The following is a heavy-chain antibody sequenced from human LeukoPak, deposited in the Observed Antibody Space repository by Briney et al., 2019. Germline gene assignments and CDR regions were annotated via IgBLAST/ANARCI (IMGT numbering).Heavy chain of an antibody. Sequence: SETLSLTCTVSGGSISSGGYYWSWIRQHPGKGLEWIGYIYYSGSTYYNPSLKSRVTISVDTSKNQFPLKLSSVTAADTAVYYCARDVNDFWSGQIDYWGQGTLVTVSS. J-gene: IGHJ4*02. D-gene: IGHD3-3*01. CDR1: GGSISSGGYY. CDR2: IYYSGST. V-gene: IGHV4-31*03. CDR3: ARDVNDFWSGQIDY.